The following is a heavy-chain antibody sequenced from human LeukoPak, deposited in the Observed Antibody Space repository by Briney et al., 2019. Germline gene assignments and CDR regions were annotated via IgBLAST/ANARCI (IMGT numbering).Heavy chain of an antibody. J-gene: IGHJ4*02. CDR1: GGSLSGYY. D-gene: IGHD6-19*01. Sequence: SETVSLTCAVYGGSLSGYYWSWIRQPPGKGLEWIGEINHSRSTNYNPSLKSRVTISVDTSKNQLSLKLSSMTAADTAVYYCARQWLVSPLFDYWGQGTLDTVSS. CDR2: INHSRST. V-gene: IGHV4-34*01. CDR3: ARQWLVSPLFDY.